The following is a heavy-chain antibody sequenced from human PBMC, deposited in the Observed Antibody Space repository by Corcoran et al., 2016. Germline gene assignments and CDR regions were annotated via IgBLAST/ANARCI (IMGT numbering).Heavy chain of an antibody. V-gene: IGHV1-2*02. CDR1: GYTFTGYY. D-gene: IGHD1-20*01. J-gene: IGHJ3*02. CDR2: INPDSGGT. Sequence: QVQLVQSGAEVKKPGASVKVSCKASGYTFTGYYIHWVRQAPGQGIGWMGWINPDSGGTNYAPKFQDRVTMTRDTSISTAYMERARLMSDDTALYFCATVSGNRGQYKCALDIWGQVIMVTVSS. CDR3: ATVSGNRGQYKCALDI.